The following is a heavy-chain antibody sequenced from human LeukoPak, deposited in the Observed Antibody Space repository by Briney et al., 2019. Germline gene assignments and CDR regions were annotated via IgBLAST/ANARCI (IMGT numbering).Heavy chain of an antibody. CDR3: AKSESPHLHYFDNSGSYRNWYDP. Sequence: GRSLRLSCAASGFTFDDYAMHWVRQAPGKGLEWVSGISWNSGSIGYADSVKGRFTISRDNAKNSLYLQMNNLRAEDTAFYYCAKSESPHLHYFDNSGSYRNWYDPWGQGTLVTVSP. J-gene: IGHJ5*02. V-gene: IGHV3-9*01. CDR1: GFTFDDYA. D-gene: IGHD3-22*01. CDR2: ISWNSGSI.